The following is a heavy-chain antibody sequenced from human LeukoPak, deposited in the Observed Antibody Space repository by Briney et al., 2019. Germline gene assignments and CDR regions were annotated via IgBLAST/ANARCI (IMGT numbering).Heavy chain of an antibody. Sequence: GGSLRLSCAASRFTLSTYWMSWVRQAPGKGLEWVAHIKQDGSQEYYVDSVKGRFTISRDSAKNSLYLQMNSLRAEDTSVYYCARGVPYDSWSGPHYSDYWGQGTLVTVSS. CDR1: RFTLSTYW. D-gene: IGHD3-3*01. CDR2: IKQDGSQE. V-gene: IGHV3-7*01. CDR3: ARGVPYDSWSGPHYSDY. J-gene: IGHJ4*02.